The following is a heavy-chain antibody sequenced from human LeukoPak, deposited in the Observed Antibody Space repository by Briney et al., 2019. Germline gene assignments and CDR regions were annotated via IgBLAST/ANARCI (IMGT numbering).Heavy chain of an antibody. CDR3: ARDWARITMVRGVIDAPYYYYGTDV. CDR2: INPNSGGT. J-gene: IGHJ6*02. CDR1: GYSFTGYY. V-gene: IGHV1-2*02. D-gene: IGHD3-10*01. Sequence: ASVKVSCKASGYSFTGYYMHWVRQAPGQGLEWMGWINPNSGGTNYAQKFQGRVTMTRDTSISTAYMELSRLRSDDTAVYYRARDWARITMVRGVIDAPYYYYGTDVWGQGTTVTVSS.